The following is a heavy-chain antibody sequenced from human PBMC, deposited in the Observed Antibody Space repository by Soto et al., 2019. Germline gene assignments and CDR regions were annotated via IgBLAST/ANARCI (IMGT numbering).Heavy chain of an antibody. Sequence: QVQLVQSGPEVKKSGASVKVSCKASGYTFTNHGISWVRQAPGHGLEWMGWVSGYNGKTKYAQELQGRVTMTTETSTSTAYMELRSLRSDDTAVYYCARDLYPLAYYFDYWGQGTLVTVS. V-gene: IGHV1-18*04. D-gene: IGHD2-8*01. CDR1: GYTFTNHG. CDR2: VSGYNGKT. J-gene: IGHJ4*02. CDR3: ARDLYPLAYYFDY.